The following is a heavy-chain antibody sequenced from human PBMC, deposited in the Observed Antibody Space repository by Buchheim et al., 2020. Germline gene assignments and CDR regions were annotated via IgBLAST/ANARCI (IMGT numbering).Heavy chain of an antibody. CDR1: GGSISSGDYY. D-gene: IGHD3-3*01. J-gene: IGHJ4*02. V-gene: IGHV4-30-4*01. Sequence: QVQLQESGPGLVKPSQTLSLTCTVSGGSISSGDYYWRWIRQPPGKCLEWIGYIYYSGCTYYNPSLQRRVTISVDTSKNQFSLKLSSVTAADTAVYYCARAGSSTSNLYEFWSGYYPTYFDYWGQGTL. CDR3: ARAGSSTSNLYEFWSGYYPTYFDY. CDR2: IYYSGCT.